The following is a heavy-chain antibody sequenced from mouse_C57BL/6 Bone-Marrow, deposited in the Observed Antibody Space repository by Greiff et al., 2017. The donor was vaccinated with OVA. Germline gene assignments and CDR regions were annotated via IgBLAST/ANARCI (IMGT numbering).Heavy chain of an antibody. J-gene: IGHJ4*01. CDR3: ARSDGLYAMDY. D-gene: IGHD1-1*01. CDR2: IYPRSGNT. V-gene: IGHV1-81*01. CDR1: GYTFTSYG. Sequence: QVQLKESGAELARPGASVKLSCKASGYTFTSYGISWVKQRTGQGLEWIGEIYPRSGNTYYNEKFKGKATLTADKSSSTAYMELRSLTSEDSAVYFCARSDGLYAMDYWGQGTSVTVSS.